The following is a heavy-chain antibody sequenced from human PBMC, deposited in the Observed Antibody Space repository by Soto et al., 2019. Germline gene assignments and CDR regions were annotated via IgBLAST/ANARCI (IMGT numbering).Heavy chain of an antibody. CDR2: LSHDGSNK. V-gene: IGHV3-30-3*02. CDR1: GFTFKTYA. J-gene: IGHJ6*02. D-gene: IGHD3-10*01. CDR3: AKDRFFYGSGHAMDV. Sequence: QVQLVESGGGEVQPGRSLRLSCAASGFTFKTYAMHWVRLAPGKGLEWVAVLSHDGSNKYYADSVKGRFTISRDNADNTWYLQMNSLRTEDTAVYYCAKDRFFYGSGHAMDVWGQGTTVTVSS.